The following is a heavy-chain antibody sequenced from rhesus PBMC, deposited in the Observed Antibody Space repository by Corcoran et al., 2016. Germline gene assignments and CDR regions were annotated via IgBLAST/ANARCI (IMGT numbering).Heavy chain of an antibody. J-gene: IGHJ4*01. CDR3: ARGGYSQFDS. CDR2: IDGNIAGT. V-gene: IGHV4-81*01. CDR1: GGSISGSF. Sequence: QLQLPESGPGLVKPSETLSLTCVFSGGSISGSFWSWIRQPPGKGLEWIGNIDGNIAGTNTNPSLKSRVTISKDTSKSQFSLKLSSVTAADTAVYYCARGGYSQFDSWGQGVLVTVSS. D-gene: IGHD5-42*01.